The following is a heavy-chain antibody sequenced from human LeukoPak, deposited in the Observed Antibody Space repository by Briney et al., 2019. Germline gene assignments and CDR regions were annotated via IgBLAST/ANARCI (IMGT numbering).Heavy chain of an antibody. V-gene: IGHV3-13*04. Sequence: GGSLRLSCAASGFXFSSYDMHWVRQATGKGLEWVSAIGTAGDTYYPGSVKGRFTISRENAKNSLYLQMNSLRAGDTAVYYCARGNYYGSGSYFGYWGQGTLVTVSS. CDR3: ARGNYYGSGSYFGY. D-gene: IGHD3-10*01. CDR1: GFXFSSYD. J-gene: IGHJ4*02. CDR2: IGTAGDT.